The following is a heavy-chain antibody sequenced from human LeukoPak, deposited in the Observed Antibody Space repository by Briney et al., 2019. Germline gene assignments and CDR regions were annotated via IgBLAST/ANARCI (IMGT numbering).Heavy chain of an antibody. D-gene: IGHD3-22*01. Sequence: ASVKVSCKASGGTFSSYAISWVRQAPGQGLEWMGGIIPIFGTANYAQKFQGRVTITADESTSTAYMELSSLRSEDTAVYYCASDYYDSSGYPHDAFDIWGQGTMVTVSS. CDR1: GGTFSSYA. J-gene: IGHJ3*02. V-gene: IGHV1-69*13. CDR2: IIPIFGTA. CDR3: ASDYYDSSGYPHDAFDI.